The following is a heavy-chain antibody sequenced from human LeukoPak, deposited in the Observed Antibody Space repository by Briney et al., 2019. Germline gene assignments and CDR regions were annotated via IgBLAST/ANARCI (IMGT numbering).Heavy chain of an antibody. J-gene: IGHJ4*02. D-gene: IGHD6-19*01. CDR1: GFTFSSYG. CDR2: IWYDGSNK. Sequence: GGSLRLSCAASGFTFSSYGMHWVRQAPGKGLEWVVVIWYDGSNKYYADPVKGRFTISRDNSKNTLYLQMNSLRAEDTAVYYCARAAVADYFDYWGQGTLVTVSS. V-gene: IGHV3-33*01. CDR3: ARAAVADYFDY.